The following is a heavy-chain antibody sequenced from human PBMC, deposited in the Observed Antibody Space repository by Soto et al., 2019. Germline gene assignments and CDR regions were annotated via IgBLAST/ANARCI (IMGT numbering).Heavy chain of an antibody. CDR1: GYTFSDYH. CDR3: ANFEVAFAHY. J-gene: IGHJ4*02. D-gene: IGHD3-3*01. V-gene: IGHV1-2*02. CDR2: INCNSGGT. Sequence: QVQLVQSGAEVKKPGASVKVSCKASGYTFSDYHLHWVRQAPGQGLEWMGWINCNSGGTKSAQKFQGRVTMTRDTSINTAYLELSRLTSDDTAVYYCANFEVAFAHYWGQGTLVTVSS.